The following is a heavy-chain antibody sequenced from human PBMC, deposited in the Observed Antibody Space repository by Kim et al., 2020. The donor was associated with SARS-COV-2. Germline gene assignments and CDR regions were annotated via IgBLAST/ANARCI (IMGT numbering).Heavy chain of an antibody. D-gene: IGHD1-26*01. V-gene: IGHV5-51*01. CDR3: ARPSGSYYSVFDY. Sequence: IASFQGQITSSADQSIRTAYLQWSSLNASDTAMYYCARPSGSYYSVFDYWGQGTLVTVSS. J-gene: IGHJ4*02.